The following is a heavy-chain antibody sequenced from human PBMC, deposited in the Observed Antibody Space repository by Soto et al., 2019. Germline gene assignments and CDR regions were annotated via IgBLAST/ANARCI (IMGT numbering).Heavy chain of an antibody. CDR3: AKKRKDGDPPGGMDV. CDR2: ISYDGSNK. V-gene: IGHV3-30*18. CDR1: GFTFSSYG. Sequence: QVQLVESGGGVVQPGRSLRLSCAASGFTFSSYGMHWVRQAPGKGLEWVAVISYDGSNKYYADSVKGRFTISRDNSKNTLYLKMNSLRAEDRVVYYCAKKRKDGDPPGGMDVWGQGTTFTVSS. D-gene: IGHD4-17*01. J-gene: IGHJ6*02.